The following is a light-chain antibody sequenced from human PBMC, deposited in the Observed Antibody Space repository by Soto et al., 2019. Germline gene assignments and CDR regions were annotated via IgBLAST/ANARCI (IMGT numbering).Light chain of an antibody. CDR1: QPISTY. CDR2: SAS. Sequence: DVQMTQSPSSLSASVGDRVTITCRASQPISTYVNWYQQKPGKAPNLLIHSASSLQSGGPSRFRGSGSGTDFTLTINSLQPEDSATYYCEQSYTSPFTFGGGTKVEFK. V-gene: IGKV1-39*01. CDR3: EQSYTSPFT. J-gene: IGKJ4*01.